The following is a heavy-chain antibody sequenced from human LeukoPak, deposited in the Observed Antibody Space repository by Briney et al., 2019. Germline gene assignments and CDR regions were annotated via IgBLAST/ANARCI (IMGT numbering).Heavy chain of an antibody. CDR1: EFTFSNYA. CDR2: IRSSGGTR. D-gene: IGHD2-2*01. V-gene: IGHV3-23*01. J-gene: IGHJ4*02. Sequence: PGGSLRLSCTASEFTFSNYAMSWVRQAPGKGLEWVSAIRSSGGTRDYADSVKGRFTISRDNSKNTLYLQMNSLRAEDTAVYYCAKRFCTSAGCSFFDSWGPGTLVTVSS. CDR3: AKRFCTSAGCSFFDS.